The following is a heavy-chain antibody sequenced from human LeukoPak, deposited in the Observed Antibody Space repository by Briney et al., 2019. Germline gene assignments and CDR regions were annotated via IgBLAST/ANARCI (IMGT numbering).Heavy chain of an antibody. CDR2: ISSSSSYI. CDR3: ARDRCSSTSCYGLFDY. V-gene: IGHV3-21*01. D-gene: IGHD2-2*01. Sequence: GRTLRLSCVASGSTFSNYSMNWVCQAPGKGLEWVSSISSSSSYIYYADSVKGRFTISSDNAKNSLYLQMNSLRAEDTAVYYWARDRCSSTSCYGLFDYWGQGTLVTVSS. J-gene: IGHJ4*02. CDR1: GSTFSNYS.